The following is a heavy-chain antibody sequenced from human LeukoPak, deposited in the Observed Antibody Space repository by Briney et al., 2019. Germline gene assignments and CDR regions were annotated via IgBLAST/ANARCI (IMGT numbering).Heavy chain of an antibody. CDR1: GFTFSSYA. J-gene: IGHJ3*02. D-gene: IGHD1-26*01. Sequence: GGSLRLSCAASGFTFSSYAMSWVRQAPGKGLEWVSSISGSGGNGDSTYYADSVKGRFTISRDNSKNTLYLQMNSLRAEDTAVYYCAKPPYSGSYHAFDIWGQGTMVTVSS. CDR3: AKPPYSGSYHAFDI. V-gene: IGHV3-23*01. CDR2: ISGSGGNGDST.